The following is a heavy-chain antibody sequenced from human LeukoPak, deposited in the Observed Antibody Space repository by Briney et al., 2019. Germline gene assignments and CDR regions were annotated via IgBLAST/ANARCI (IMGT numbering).Heavy chain of an antibody. CDR1: GYTFTSYG. Sequence: AASVKVSCKASGYTFTSYGISWVRQAPGQGLEWMGWISAYNGNTNYAQKLQGRVTMTTDTSTSTAYMELRSLRSDDTAVYYCARGPLWFGELLTAPSPFDYWGQGTLVTVSS. J-gene: IGHJ4*02. CDR2: ISAYNGNT. D-gene: IGHD3-10*01. V-gene: IGHV1-18*01. CDR3: ARGPLWFGELLTAPSPFDY.